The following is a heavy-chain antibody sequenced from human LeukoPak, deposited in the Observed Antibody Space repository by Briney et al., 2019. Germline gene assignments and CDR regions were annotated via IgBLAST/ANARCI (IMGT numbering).Heavy chain of an antibody. J-gene: IGHJ6*03. D-gene: IGHD6-19*01. CDR2: ISSSSSAI. CDR1: GLTLSSYS. V-gene: IGHV3-48*04. Sequence: GGSLRLSCVGSGLTLSSYSLNWVRQAPGKGLEWVSYISSSSSAIYYADSVKGRFTISRDNSKNSLYLQMNSLRTEDTALYYCAKDGRGVAGAGYYYYYMDVWGKGTTVTVSS. CDR3: AKDGRGVAGAGYYYYYMDV.